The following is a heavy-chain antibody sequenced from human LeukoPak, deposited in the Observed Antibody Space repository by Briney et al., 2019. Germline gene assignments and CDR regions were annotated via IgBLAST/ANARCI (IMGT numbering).Heavy chain of an antibody. Sequence: TGRSLRLSCAASGFTFDDYAMHWVRQAPGKGLEWVSGISWSSGSIVYADSVKGRFTISRDNAKNSLYLQMNSLRAEDMALYYCAKDIRFLSSSGWHWEAFDIWGQGTMVTVSS. D-gene: IGHD6-19*01. V-gene: IGHV3-9*03. CDR1: GFTFDDYA. CDR3: AKDIRFLSSSGWHWEAFDI. J-gene: IGHJ3*02. CDR2: ISWSSGSI.